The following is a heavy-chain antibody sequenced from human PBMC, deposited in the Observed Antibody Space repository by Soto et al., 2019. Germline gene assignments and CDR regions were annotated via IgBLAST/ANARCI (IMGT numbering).Heavy chain of an antibody. V-gene: IGHV4-38-2*01. D-gene: IGHD4-4*01. CDR2: IYHSGTT. CDR3: ASSVSTACYPPWGLQFFAI. Sequence: PSQTLSLTCPVSSFSLSSGYYWGWVRQPPGKGLERIGSIYHSGTTNYSPSLKRRVTISIETSKNQFSLTLRSVTAADADVHYCASSVSTACYPPWGLQFFAIWGQGSLAT. CDR1: SFSLSSGYY. J-gene: IGHJ4*02.